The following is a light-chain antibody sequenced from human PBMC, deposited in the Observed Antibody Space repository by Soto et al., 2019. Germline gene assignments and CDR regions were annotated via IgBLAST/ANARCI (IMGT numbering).Light chain of an antibody. Sequence: EIVMTQSPATLSVSPGVRATLSCRASQSVTSNLAWYQQKPGQAPRLLIYGSSTRATGIPSRFSGSGSGTEFTLTISSLQSEDLAVYYCQQYNNWPPHTFGQGTKLEI. CDR1: QSVTSN. V-gene: IGKV3-15*01. CDR2: GSS. CDR3: QQYNNWPPHT. J-gene: IGKJ2*01.